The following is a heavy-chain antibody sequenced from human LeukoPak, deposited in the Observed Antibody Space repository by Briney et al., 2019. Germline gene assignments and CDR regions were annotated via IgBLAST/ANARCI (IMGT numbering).Heavy chain of an antibody. CDR2: IYRSGSA. Sequence: PSETLSLTCTVSGGSISSTGYYWGWIRQPPGKGLEWIGSIYRSGSAYYKPSLTSRVTLSVDTSKNQFSLKLSSVTASDTAVYYCARHRGYSYGYQAYWGQGTLVTVSS. CDR3: ARHRGYSYGYQAY. D-gene: IGHD5-18*01. J-gene: IGHJ4*02. CDR1: GGSISSTGYY. V-gene: IGHV4-39*01.